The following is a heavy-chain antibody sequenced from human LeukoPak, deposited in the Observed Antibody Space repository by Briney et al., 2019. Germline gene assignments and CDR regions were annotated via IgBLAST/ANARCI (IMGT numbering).Heavy chain of an antibody. D-gene: IGHD2-15*01. Sequence: PGGSLRLSCAAAGFTFSNHWMSWVRQTPGKGLEWVANIKQDGSDKYYVDSVKGRFTISRDNAKNSLYLQMNNLRAEDTAVYYCARGQWVAYWGQGTLVTVPS. V-gene: IGHV3-7*01. CDR2: IKQDGSDK. J-gene: IGHJ4*02. CDR3: ARGQWVAY. CDR1: GFTFSNHW.